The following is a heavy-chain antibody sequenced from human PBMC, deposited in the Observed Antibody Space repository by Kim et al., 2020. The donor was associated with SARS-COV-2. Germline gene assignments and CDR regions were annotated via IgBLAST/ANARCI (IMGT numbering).Heavy chain of an antibody. Sequence: SETLSLTCAVYGGSFSGYYWSWIRQPPGKGLEWIGGINHSGSTNYNPSLKSRVTISVDTSKNQFSLKLSSVTAADTAVYYCARGPGYSSSWYGARNWFDP. CDR2: INHSGST. CDR3: ARGPGYSSSWYGARNWFDP. CDR1: GGSFSGYY. J-gene: IGHJ5*02. V-gene: IGHV4-34*01. D-gene: IGHD6-13*01.